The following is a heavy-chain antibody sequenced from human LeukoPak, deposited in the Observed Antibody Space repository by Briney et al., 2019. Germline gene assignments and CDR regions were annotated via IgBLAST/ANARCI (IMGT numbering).Heavy chain of an antibody. V-gene: IGHV1-69*13. J-gene: IGHJ5*02. D-gene: IGHD3-10*01. CDR3: ARVSYYGSGSYEWFDP. CDR1: GGTFSSYA. CDR2: IIPIFGTA. Sequence: GASVKVSCKASGGTFSSYAISWVRQAPGQGLEWMGGIIPIFGTANYAQKFQGRVTITADESTSTAYMELSSLRSEDTAVYYCARVSYYGSGSYEWFDPWGQGTLVTVSS.